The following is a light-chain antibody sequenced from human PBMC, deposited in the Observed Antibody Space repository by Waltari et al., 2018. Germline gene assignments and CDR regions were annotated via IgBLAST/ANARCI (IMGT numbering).Light chain of an antibody. V-gene: IGKV3-15*01. CDR3: QQYSNWPLP. Sequence: EIVLTQSPATLSLSPGERATLSCRASQSVSSSLAWYQQKPGQDPRLLIYGASSRATGIPDMFSGSVSGTDFPLTISSLEPEDFSVFYCQQYSNWPLPFGGGTNVEIK. CDR1: QSVSSS. J-gene: IGKJ4*01. CDR2: GAS.